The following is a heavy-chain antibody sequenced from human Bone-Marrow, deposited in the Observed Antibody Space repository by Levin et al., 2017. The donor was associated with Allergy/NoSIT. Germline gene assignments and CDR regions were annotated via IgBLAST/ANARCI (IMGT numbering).Heavy chain of an antibody. J-gene: IGHJ3*02. V-gene: IGHV3-13*01. Sequence: ASVKVSCAASGFTFRTHDMHWVRQGTGKGLEWVSTIGTAGDTYYPDSVRGRFTISRENAKNSLYLQMNGLSAGDTAVYYRARYNYEYNALDIWGQGTMVTVSS. CDR1: GFTFRTHD. CDR3: ARYNYEYNALDI. CDR2: IGTAGDT. D-gene: IGHD5-18*01.